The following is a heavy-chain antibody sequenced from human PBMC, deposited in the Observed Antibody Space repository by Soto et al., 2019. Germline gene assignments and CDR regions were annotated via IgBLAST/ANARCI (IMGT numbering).Heavy chain of an antibody. J-gene: IGHJ4*02. CDR2: ISGSGGST. V-gene: IGHV3-23*01. D-gene: IGHD2-15*01. Sequence: GESLKISCAASGFTFSSYAMSWVRQAPGKGLEWVSAISGSGGSTYYADSVKGRFTISRDNSKNTLYLQMNSLRAEDTAVYYCAKDRRILSGFFDYWGQGTLVTVSS. CDR3: AKDRRILSGFFDY. CDR1: GFTFSSYA.